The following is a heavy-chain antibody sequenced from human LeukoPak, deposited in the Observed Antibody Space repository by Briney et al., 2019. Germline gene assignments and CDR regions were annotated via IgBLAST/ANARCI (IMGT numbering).Heavy chain of an antibody. Sequence: GGSLRLSCAASGFTFDDYGMSWVRQAPGKGLEWVSGINWNGGSTGYADSVKGRFTISRDNAKNSLYLQMNSLRAEDTALYYCARLRYFVGPFPYYFDYWGQGTLVTVSS. CDR1: GFTFDDYG. CDR2: INWNGGST. CDR3: ARLRYFVGPFPYYFDY. D-gene: IGHD3-9*01. J-gene: IGHJ4*02. V-gene: IGHV3-20*04.